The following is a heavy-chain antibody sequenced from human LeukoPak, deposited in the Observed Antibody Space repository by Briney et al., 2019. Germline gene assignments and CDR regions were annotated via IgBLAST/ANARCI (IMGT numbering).Heavy chain of an antibody. CDR1: GFTFSSYS. CDR3: ARDLAVAGHFDY. D-gene: IGHD6-19*01. Sequence: GGSLTLSCAASGFTFSSYSMNWVRQAPGKGLEWVSSISSSSSYIYYADSVKGRFTISRDNAKNSLYLQMNSLRAEDTAVYYCARDLAVAGHFDYWGQGTLVTVSS. J-gene: IGHJ4*02. CDR2: ISSSSSYI. V-gene: IGHV3-21*01.